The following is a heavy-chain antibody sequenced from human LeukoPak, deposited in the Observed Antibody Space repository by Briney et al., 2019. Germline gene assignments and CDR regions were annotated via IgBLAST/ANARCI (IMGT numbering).Heavy chain of an antibody. CDR2: INPNNGGT. V-gene: IGHV1-2*02. J-gene: IGHJ4*02. CDR1: GYTFTGYY. D-gene: IGHD2-15*01. CDR3: ASPKGYCSGGSCYRFDY. Sequence: ASVKVSCKASGYTFTGYYMHWVRQAPGQGLEWMGWINPNNGGTNYAQKFQGRVTMTRDTSISTAYMELSRLRSDDTAVYYCASPKGYCSGGSCYRFDYWGQGTLVTVSS.